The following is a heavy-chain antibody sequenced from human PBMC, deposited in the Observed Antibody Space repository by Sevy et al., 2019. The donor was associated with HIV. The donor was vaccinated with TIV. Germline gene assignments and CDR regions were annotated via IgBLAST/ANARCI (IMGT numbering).Heavy chain of an antibody. J-gene: IGHJ4*02. Sequence: GGSLRLSCAASGFSFSSHGMHWVRQAPGKGLEWQSVISYDGNKKYYADSVKGRFTISRDHSKNTRYLQMNSLRPEDTAGYYCARDGGGYNYAPSDYWGQGTLVTVSS. V-gene: IGHV3-30*03. CDR1: GFSFSSHG. CDR2: ISYDGNKK. D-gene: IGHD1-1*01. CDR3: ARDGGGYNYAPSDY.